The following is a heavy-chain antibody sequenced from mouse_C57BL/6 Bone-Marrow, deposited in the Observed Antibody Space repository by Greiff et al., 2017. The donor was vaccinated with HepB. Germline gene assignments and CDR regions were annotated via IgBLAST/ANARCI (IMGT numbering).Heavy chain of an antibody. CDR3: ARYYYSNCGFAY. CDR2: INPNNGGT. D-gene: IGHD2-5*01. J-gene: IGHJ3*01. CDR1: GYTFTDYY. Sequence: VQLQQSGPELVKPGASVKISCKASGYTFTDYYMNWVKQSHGKSLEWIGDINPNNGGTSYNQKFKGKATLTVDKSSSTAYMELRSLTSEDSAVYYCARYYYSNCGFAYWGQGTLVTVSA. V-gene: IGHV1-26*01.